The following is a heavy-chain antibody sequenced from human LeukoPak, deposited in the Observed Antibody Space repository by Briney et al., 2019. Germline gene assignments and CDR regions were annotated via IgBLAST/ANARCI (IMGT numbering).Heavy chain of an antibody. Sequence: GESLKISCKGSGYSFTSYWIGWVRRMPGKGLEWMGIIYPGDSDTRYSPSFQGQVTISADKSISTAYLQWSSLKASDTAMYYCASRPFETTVVPWDFYWGQGTQVTVSS. CDR1: GYSFTSYW. D-gene: IGHD4-23*01. V-gene: IGHV5-51*01. J-gene: IGHJ4*02. CDR3: ASRPFETTVVPWDFY. CDR2: IYPGDSDT.